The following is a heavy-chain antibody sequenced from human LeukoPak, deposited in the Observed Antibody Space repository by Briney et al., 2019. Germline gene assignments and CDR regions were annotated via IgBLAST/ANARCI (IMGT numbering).Heavy chain of an antibody. CDR2: FKSKTDGGTT. CDR1: GFPLRNAW. CDR3: TTPRSYTADY. D-gene: IGHD2-21*02. J-gene: IGHJ4*02. V-gene: IGHV3-15*01. Sequence: GGSLGPSCAASGFPLRNAWMGGVRQAPGKGLEGVGRFKSKTDGGTTDYAAPVKGRFTISRDDSKNTLYLQMNSLKTEDTAVYYCTTPRSYTADYWGQGTLVTVSS.